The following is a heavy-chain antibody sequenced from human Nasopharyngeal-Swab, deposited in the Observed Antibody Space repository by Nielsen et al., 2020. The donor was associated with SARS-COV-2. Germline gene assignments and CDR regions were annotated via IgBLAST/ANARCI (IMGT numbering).Heavy chain of an antibody. D-gene: IGHD1-26*01. CDR3: ASFGGGYRYFDY. Sequence: SVKVSCKASGGTFSSYAISWVRQAPGQGLEWMGGIIPIFGTANYAQKFQGRVTITTDESTSTAYMELSSLRSEDTAVYYCASFGGGYRYFDYWGQGTLVTVSS. CDR1: GGTFSSYA. CDR2: IIPIFGTA. J-gene: IGHJ4*02. V-gene: IGHV1-69*05.